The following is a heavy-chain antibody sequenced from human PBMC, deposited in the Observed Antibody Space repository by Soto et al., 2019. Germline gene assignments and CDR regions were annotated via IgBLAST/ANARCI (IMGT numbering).Heavy chain of an antibody. CDR3: AKDRDLVALGCHFDH. V-gene: IGHV3-30*18. CDR2: ISHDGSNE. D-gene: IGHD5-12*01. Sequence: PGGSLRLSCAASGFTFSTYGMHWVRQAPGKGLEWVAVISHDGSNEYYADSVKGRFTISRDNFKNMVYLQMNSLRPEDTAVYYCAKDRDLVALGCHFDHWGQGTRVTVSS. J-gene: IGHJ5*02. CDR1: GFTFSTYG.